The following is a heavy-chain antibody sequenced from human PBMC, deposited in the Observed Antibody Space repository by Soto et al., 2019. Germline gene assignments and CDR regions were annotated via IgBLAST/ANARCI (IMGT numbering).Heavy chain of an antibody. CDR2: MWFDGSEK. D-gene: IGHD2-15*01. CDR3: ARLYCSADSCYSVGAFDI. Sequence: GGSLRLSCAASGFTFSTHSMHWVRQAPGKGLEWVALMWFDGSEKYYGDSVKGRFTISRDNSKNTLYLQMNSLSAEDTAVYYCARLYCSADSCYSVGAFDIRGQGTMVTVSS. J-gene: IGHJ3*02. V-gene: IGHV3-33*01. CDR1: GFTFSTHS.